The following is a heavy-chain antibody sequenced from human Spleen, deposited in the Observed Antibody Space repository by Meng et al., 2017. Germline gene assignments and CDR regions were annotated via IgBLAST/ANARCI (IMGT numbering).Heavy chain of an antibody. V-gene: IGHV3-21*06. Sequence: QLVESVGGLVNPGDFLRIYCSASGFTFSIYKMNWVRQAPGKGLGWVSSINTRSTNIYYADSVKGRFTISRDNAKNSLYLQMISLRPADTATYYCAKDWDTPTGAGDYWGHGTLVTVSS. J-gene: IGHJ4*01. CDR1: GFTFSIYK. D-gene: IGHD1-26*01. CDR2: INTRSTNI. CDR3: AKDWDTPTGAGDY.